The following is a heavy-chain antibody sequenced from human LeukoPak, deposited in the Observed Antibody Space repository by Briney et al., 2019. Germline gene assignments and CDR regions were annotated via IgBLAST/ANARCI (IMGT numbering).Heavy chain of an antibody. CDR3: ASPCCPNKYDYVWGSYRYTFTC. V-gene: IGHV1-69*01. J-gene: IGHJ4*02. CDR2: TIPVFATA. CDR1: GGTFSSFA. D-gene: IGHD3-16*02. Sequence: SVKASCKAAGGTFSSFATGWVRQAHGRGLEWMGGTIPVFATAIHAQKFEGRARTTAGQSTRTAYTEPSSVRSKGTAVYYCASPCCPNKYDYVWGSYRYTFTCWGQGTLVTVRS.